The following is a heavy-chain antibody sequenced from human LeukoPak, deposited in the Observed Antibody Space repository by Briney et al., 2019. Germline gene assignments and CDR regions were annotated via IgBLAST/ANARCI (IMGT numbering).Heavy chain of an antibody. V-gene: IGHV4-30-2*01. CDR1: GGSISSDGYS. J-gene: IGHJ4*02. D-gene: IGHD5-24*01. Sequence: SETLSLTCAVSGGSISSDGYSWSWIRQPPGKGLEWIGYIYHSGGTYYNPSLKSRVTISVDRSKNQFSLKLSSVTAAATAVYYCARIRRDGYNYFDYWGQGTLVTVSS. CDR2: IYHSGGT. CDR3: ARIRRDGYNYFDY.